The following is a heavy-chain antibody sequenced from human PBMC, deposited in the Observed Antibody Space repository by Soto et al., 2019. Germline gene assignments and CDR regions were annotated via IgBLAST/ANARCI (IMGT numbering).Heavy chain of an antibody. D-gene: IGHD3-3*01. CDR2: IKEDGRET. CDR1: GFTFSSGNW. Sequence: VESGGGLVQPGGSLRLSCAVSGFTFSSGNWMKWVRQAPGKGLEWVATIKEDGRETYYVDSVKGRFTISRDSAKNSLYLQMISLRVDDTAVYYCASTRGYWCQGTLVTVAS. V-gene: IGHV3-7*03. J-gene: IGHJ4*02. CDR3: ASTRGY.